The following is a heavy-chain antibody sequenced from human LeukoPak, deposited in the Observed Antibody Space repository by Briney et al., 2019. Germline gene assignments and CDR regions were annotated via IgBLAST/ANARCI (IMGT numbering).Heavy chain of an antibody. D-gene: IGHD3-3*01. CDR1: GFTFSSYW. Sequence: GSLRLSCAASGFTFSSYWMHWVRQAPGKGLVWVSRINSDGSTTDYAGSVKGRFTISRDNAKNTLYLQMNSLRVEDTAVYYCAKDANLRRYYDFWSFDYWGQGTLVTVSS. CDR3: AKDANLRRYYDFWSFDY. CDR2: INSDGSTT. J-gene: IGHJ4*02. V-gene: IGHV3-74*01.